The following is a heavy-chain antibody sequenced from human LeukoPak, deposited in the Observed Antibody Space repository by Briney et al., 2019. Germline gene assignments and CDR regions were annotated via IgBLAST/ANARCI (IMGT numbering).Heavy chain of an antibody. CDR1: GFIFGSFS. J-gene: IGHJ5*02. V-gene: IGHV3-23*01. CDR2: ISGSGDGT. D-gene: IGHD2-15*01. Sequence: GGSLRLSCEASGFIFGSFSMSWVRQAPGKGLEWVSGISGSGDGTHYADPVKGRFTISRDNSKTTLYLQMSSLRADDTAVYYCARDTISCSGGTCYENWLDPWGQGTLVTVSS. CDR3: ARDTISCSGGTCYENWLDP.